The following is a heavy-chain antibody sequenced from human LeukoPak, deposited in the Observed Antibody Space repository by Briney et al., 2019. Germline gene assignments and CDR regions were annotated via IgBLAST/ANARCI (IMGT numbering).Heavy chain of an antibody. V-gene: IGHV4-39*07. CDR3: ARGFVYYGSGSYLDY. D-gene: IGHD3-10*01. CDR2: FYYSGST. CDR1: GDSITSSSYY. Sequence: PSETLSLTCTVSGDSITSSSYYWDWIRQPPGKGLEWSGDFYYSGSTYYNPSLKSRVTISVDKSKNQFSLKLSSVTAADTAVYYCARGFVYYGSGSYLDYWGQGTLVTVSS. J-gene: IGHJ4*02.